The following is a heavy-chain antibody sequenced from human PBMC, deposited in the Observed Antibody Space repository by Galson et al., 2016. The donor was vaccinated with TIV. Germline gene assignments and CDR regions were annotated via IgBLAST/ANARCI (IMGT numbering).Heavy chain of an antibody. CDR3: AREDHQYGSGWYNYYHYYGMDI. J-gene: IGHJ6*02. D-gene: IGHD6-19*01. CDR2: ISYDGNYK. Sequence: LRLSCAASGFAFRSSAMYWVRQAPGKGLQCVAIISYDGNYKYYADSVKGRFTISRDNSMSRLYLQMNGLTPSDTALYYCAREDHQYGSGWYNYYHYYGMDIWGQGTTVTVS. V-gene: IGHV3-30*04. CDR1: GFAFRSSA.